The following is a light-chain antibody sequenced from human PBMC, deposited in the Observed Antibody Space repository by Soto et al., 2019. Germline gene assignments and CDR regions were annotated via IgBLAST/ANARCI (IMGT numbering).Light chain of an antibody. V-gene: IGKV1-5*03. J-gene: IGKJ1*01. CDR1: QSISSW. CDR2: KAS. Sequence: DIQMTQSPSTLSASVGDRVTITCRASQSISSWLAWYQQKPGKAPKLLIYKASSLESGVPSRFSGSGSGTEFNLTISSLQPDDFETYYCQQYNSYPTFGQGTKVEIK. CDR3: QQYNSYPT.